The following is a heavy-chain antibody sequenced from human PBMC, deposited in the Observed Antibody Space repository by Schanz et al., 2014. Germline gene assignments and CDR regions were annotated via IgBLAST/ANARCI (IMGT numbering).Heavy chain of an antibody. CDR2: INPSGGST. J-gene: IGHJ5*02. CDR1: GGTFSSFG. Sequence: VQLEQSGAEVKKPGSSVKVSCKASGGTFSSFGINWVRQAPGQGLEWMGMINPSGGSTTYAQKFQGRVTMTRYTSTSTAYMELSSLRSDDTAVYYCARGRGCTGGSCYSWFDLWGQGTLVTVAS. V-gene: IGHV1-46*01. D-gene: IGHD2-15*01. CDR3: ARGRGCTGGSCYSWFDL.